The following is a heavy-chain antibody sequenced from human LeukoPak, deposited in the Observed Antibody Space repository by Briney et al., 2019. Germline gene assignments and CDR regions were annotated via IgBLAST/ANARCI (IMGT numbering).Heavy chain of an antibody. V-gene: IGHV4-61*01. Sequence: SETLSLTCTVSGGSVSSDNYYWSWIRQPPGRGLEWIGYIYYSGSTYYNPSLKSRVTISVDTSKNQFSLKLSSVTAADTAVYYCARGSDLNWFDPWGQGTLVTVSS. J-gene: IGHJ5*02. CDR3: ARGSDLNWFDP. CDR1: GGSVSSDNYY. CDR2: IYYSGST.